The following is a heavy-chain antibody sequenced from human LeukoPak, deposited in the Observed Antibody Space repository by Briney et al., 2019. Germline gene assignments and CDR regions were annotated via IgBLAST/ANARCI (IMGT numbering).Heavy chain of an antibody. D-gene: IGHD5-18*01. CDR3: ARGSVQLWLRDTYYYMDV. Sequence: RPGESLRLSCAASGFTFDDYAMNWVRQVPGRGLEWVSGINWNGRITEYADSVKDRFTISRQNTKNSLYLYMNNLGGEDTALYFCARGSVQLWLRDTYYYMDVWGKGTTVTVYS. J-gene: IGHJ6*03. CDR1: GFTFDDYA. CDR2: INWNGRIT. V-gene: IGHV3-20*04.